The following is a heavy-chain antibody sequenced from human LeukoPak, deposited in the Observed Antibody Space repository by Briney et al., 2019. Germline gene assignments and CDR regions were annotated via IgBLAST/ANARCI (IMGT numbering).Heavy chain of an antibody. J-gene: IGHJ6*02. D-gene: IGHD3-16*01. V-gene: IGHV4-59*01. CDR3: ARVAAGGHYYYGMDV. Sequence: SETLSLTCTVSGGSISSYYWTWIRQPPGKGLEWIGYIYYSGSTNYNPSLKSRVTISVDTSKNQFSLKLSSVTAADTAVYYCARVAAGGHYYYGMDVWGQGTTVTVSS. CDR1: GGSISSYY. CDR2: IYYSGST.